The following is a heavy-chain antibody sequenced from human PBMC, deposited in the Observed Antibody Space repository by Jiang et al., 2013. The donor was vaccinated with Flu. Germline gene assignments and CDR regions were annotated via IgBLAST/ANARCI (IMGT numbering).Heavy chain of an antibody. Sequence: LSLTCTVSGGSISSGGYYWSWIRQHPGKGLEWIGYIYYSGSTYYNPSLKSRVTISVDTSKNQFSLKLSSVTAADTAVYYCARQYGSGIDYYFDYWGPGNPGHRLL. D-gene: IGHD3-10*01. CDR1: GGSISSGGYY. J-gene: IGHJ4*02. V-gene: IGHV4-31*03. CDR2: IYYSGST. CDR3: ARQYGSGIDYYFDY.